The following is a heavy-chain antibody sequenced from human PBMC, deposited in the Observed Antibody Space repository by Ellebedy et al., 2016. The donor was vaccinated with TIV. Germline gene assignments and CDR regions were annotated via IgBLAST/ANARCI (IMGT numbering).Heavy chain of an antibody. CDR3: AKSGSSGIYGSHKFDF. V-gene: IGHV3-9*01. CDR2: INWNSGTI. J-gene: IGHJ4*02. Sequence: GGSLRLSCAASGFIFNDYAMHWVRQAPGKGLEWVSGINWNSGTIGYADSLKGRFTISRDNARNSLYLQMNSLRADDTALYYCAKSGSSGIYGSHKFDFWGQGTLVTVSS. D-gene: IGHD3-10*01. CDR1: GFIFNDYA.